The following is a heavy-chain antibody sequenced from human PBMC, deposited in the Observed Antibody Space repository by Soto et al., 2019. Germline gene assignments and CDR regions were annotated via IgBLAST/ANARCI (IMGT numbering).Heavy chain of an antibody. D-gene: IGHD2-2*01. CDR1: GFVFSDYA. Sequence: EVQLLDSGGGWVQPGGSLRLSCVASGFVFSDYAMSWVRQAPGKGLEWVSAISAGGSDTYYADSVKGRFTVSRIHSKNALYLQMTTLRAEDTPIYNCASVPIWCGSSSCYTEGFDSWGQGTLVTVS. CDR3: ASVPIWCGSSSCYTEGFDS. CDR2: ISAGGSDT. J-gene: IGHJ4*02. V-gene: IGHV3-23*01.